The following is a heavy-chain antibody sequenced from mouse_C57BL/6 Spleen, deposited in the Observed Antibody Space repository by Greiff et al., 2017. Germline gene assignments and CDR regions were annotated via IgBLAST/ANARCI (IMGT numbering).Heavy chain of an antibody. CDR1: GFSLTSYG. CDR3: ARSYYDYDDYAMDY. Sequence: QVQLKQSGPGLVAPSQSLSITCTVSGFSLTSYGVHWVRQPPGKGLEWLVVIWSDGSTTYNSALKSRLSISKDNSNSHVFLKMNSLQTDDTAMYYCARSYYDYDDYAMDYWGQGTSVTVSS. D-gene: IGHD2-4*01. J-gene: IGHJ4*01. V-gene: IGHV2-6*03. CDR2: IWSDGST.